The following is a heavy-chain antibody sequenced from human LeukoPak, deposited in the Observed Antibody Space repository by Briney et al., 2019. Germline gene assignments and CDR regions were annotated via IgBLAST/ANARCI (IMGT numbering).Heavy chain of an antibody. CDR2: FDPEDGET. V-gene: IGHV1-24*01. CDR3: ARDRSIVVVPAAIPGYYYYGMDV. D-gene: IGHD2-2*01. J-gene: IGHJ6*02. Sequence: ASVKVSCKVSGYTLTELSMHWVRQAPGKGLEWMGGFDPEDGETIYAQKFQGRVTMTEDTSTDTAYMELSSLRSEDTAVYYCARDRSIVVVPAAIPGYYYYGMDVWGQGTTVTVSS. CDR1: GYTLTELS.